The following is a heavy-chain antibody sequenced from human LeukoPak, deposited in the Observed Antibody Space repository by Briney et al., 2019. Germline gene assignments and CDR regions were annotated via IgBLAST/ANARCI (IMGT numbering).Heavy chain of an antibody. D-gene: IGHD3-10*01. CDR3: TRGGHSGSGTVSIDS. J-gene: IGHJ4*02. CDR1: GFTFSSYW. CDR2: VSSDGSAT. Sequence: GGSLRLSCVASGFTFSSYWMHWVRQAPGKGLVWVSRVSSDGSATSHADSVKGRFTISRDNAKNTLYLQMNSLRAEDTAVYYCTRGGHSGSGTVSIDSWGQGTLVTVSS. V-gene: IGHV3-74*01.